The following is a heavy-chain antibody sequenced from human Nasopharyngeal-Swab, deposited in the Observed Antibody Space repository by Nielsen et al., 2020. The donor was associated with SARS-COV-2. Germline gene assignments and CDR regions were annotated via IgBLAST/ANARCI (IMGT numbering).Heavy chain of an antibody. CDR2: IHHSGST. D-gene: IGHD1-14*01. Sequence: VRQAPGKGLEWIGEIHHSGSTTYNPSLKSRVTIPIDKSKNQLSLRVTSVTAADTAVYYCARDREKDRLRYYGMDVWGQGTTVTVSS. J-gene: IGHJ6*02. V-gene: IGHV4-4*02. CDR3: ARDREKDRLRYYGMDV.